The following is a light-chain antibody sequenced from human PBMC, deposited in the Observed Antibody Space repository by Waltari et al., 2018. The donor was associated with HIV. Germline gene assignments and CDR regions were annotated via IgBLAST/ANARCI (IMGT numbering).Light chain of an antibody. CDR2: CKN. CDR1: SLEIYY. V-gene: IGLV3-19*01. CDR3: NSRDSSGTHPVL. Sequence: SSKLTQDPAVSVALGQTVRITCQGDSLEIYYASCFQQKPGQAPLLVIYCKNNRPSGIPDRFSGSFSGNTSSLTITGAQAEDEADYYCNSRDSSGTHPVLFGGGTRLSVL. J-gene: IGLJ3*02.